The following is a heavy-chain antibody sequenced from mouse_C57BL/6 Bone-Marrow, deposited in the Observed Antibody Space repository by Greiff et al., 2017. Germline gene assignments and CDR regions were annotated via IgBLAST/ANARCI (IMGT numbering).Heavy chain of an antibody. CDR2: ISGGGGNT. Sequence: EVKVVESGGGLVKPGGSLKLSCAASGFTFSSYTLSWVRQTPETRLEWVATISGGGGNTYYPDSVKGRFTISRDKAKNTLCLQMSRRRSEDTALYYCARHRGYRFDYWGQGTTLTVSS. CDR1: GFTFSSYT. D-gene: IGHD3-1*01. CDR3: ARHRGYRFDY. V-gene: IGHV5-9*01. J-gene: IGHJ2*01.